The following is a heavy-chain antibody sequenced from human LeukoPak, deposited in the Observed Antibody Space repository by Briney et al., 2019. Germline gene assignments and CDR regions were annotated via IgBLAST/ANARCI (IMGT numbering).Heavy chain of an antibody. V-gene: IGHV1-2*02. CDR2: INPNSGGT. CDR1: GYTFTGYY. Sequence: ASMKVSCKASGYTFTGYYMHWVRQAPGQGLEWMGWINPNSGGTNYAQKFQGRVTMTRDTSISTAYMELSRLRSDDTAVYYCARGSQQLVTYYFDYWGQGTLVTVSS. J-gene: IGHJ4*02. CDR3: ARGSQQLVTYYFDY. D-gene: IGHD6-13*01.